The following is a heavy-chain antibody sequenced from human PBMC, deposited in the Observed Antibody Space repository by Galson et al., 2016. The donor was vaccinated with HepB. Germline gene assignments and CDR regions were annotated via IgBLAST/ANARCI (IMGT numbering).Heavy chain of an antibody. CDR1: GFTFSSYA. J-gene: IGHJ4*02. Sequence: SLRLSCAASGFTFSSYAMHWVRQAPGKGLEWVAVISYDESNDYYADSVKGRFTISRDNSKNTLYLQMNSLRAEDTAVYYCARDHGVLRFLEWLLCLDYWGRGTLVTVSS. CDR2: ISYDESND. V-gene: IGHV3-30*04. D-gene: IGHD3-3*01. CDR3: ARDHGVLRFLEWLLCLDY.